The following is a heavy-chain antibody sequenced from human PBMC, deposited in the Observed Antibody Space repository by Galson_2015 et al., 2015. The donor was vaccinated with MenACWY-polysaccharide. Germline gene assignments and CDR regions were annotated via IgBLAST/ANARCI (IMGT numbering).Heavy chain of an antibody. CDR1: GYSFNTYW. CDR3: AADPRVLRTSSYPPIYFDY. V-gene: IGHV5-51*03. CDR2: IYPADSET. D-gene: IGHD2-2*01. J-gene: IGHJ4*02. Sequence: QSGAEVKKPGESLKISCKGSGYSFNTYWIGWVRQMPGKGLEWVGVIYPADSETRYSPSFAGQVTISADRSLNTAYLQWSSLKASDSAKESRAADPRVLRTSSYPPIYFDYWGQGTLVTVSS.